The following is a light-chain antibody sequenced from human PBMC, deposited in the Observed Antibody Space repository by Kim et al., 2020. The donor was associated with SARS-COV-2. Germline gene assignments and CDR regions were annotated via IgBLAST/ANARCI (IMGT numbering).Light chain of an antibody. V-gene: IGKV2-30*01. Sequence: GQPASIDYRSSQSIVDRDGRTYLKWFHQRPGQSPRRLNYEVSNRDFVVPDRFSGSGSGTDFTLEISRVEAEDVGVYYCMQGTHWYSFGQGTKLEI. CDR2: EVS. CDR3: MQGTHWYS. J-gene: IGKJ2*03. CDR1: QSIVDRDGRTY.